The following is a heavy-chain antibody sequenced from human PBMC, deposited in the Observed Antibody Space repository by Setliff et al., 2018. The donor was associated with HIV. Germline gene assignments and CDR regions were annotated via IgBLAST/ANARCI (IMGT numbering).Heavy chain of an antibody. V-gene: IGHV4-38-2*02. Sequence: TSETLSLTCTVSGYSISSGYYWGWIRQPPGKGLEWIGNIYRSGSTYYNPSLKSRVTISVDTSKNQFSLKLTSVTAADTAVYYCARFSTSSGGTFDYWGQGTLVTVSS. CDR1: GYSISSGYY. CDR3: ARFSTSSGGTFDY. D-gene: IGHD6-6*01. J-gene: IGHJ4*02. CDR2: IYRSGST.